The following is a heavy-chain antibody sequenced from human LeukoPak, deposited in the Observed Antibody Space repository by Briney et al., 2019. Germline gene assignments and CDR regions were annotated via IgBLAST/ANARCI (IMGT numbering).Heavy chain of an antibody. CDR3: ARGGFEWLLYGRAFDY. V-gene: IGHV7-4-1*02. Sequence: ASVKVSCKASGYTFTSYGISWVRQAPGQGLEWMGWININTGNPTYAQGFAGRFVFSLDTSVSTAYLQISSLKAEDTAVYYCARGGFEWLLYGRAFDYWGQGTLVTVSS. D-gene: IGHD3-9*01. J-gene: IGHJ4*02. CDR2: ININTGNP. CDR1: GYTFTSYG.